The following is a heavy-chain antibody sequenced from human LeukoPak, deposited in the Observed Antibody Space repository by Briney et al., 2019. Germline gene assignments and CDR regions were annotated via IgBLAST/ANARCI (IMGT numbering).Heavy chain of an antibody. CDR3: ARGLPYNDAFDI. CDR2: ISGSGDSA. Sequence: GGSLRLSCAVSGFTFSSYAMTWVRQAPGKGLEWVSAISGSGDSAYYADSVKGRFTISRDNARNSLYLQVNSLRAEDTAVYYCARGLPYNDAFDIWGQGTMVTVSS. D-gene: IGHD1-1*01. V-gene: IGHV3-23*01. CDR1: GFTFSSYA. J-gene: IGHJ3*02.